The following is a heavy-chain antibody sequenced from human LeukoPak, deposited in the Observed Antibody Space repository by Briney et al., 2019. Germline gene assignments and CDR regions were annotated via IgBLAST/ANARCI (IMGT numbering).Heavy chain of an antibody. Sequence: ASVKVSCKASGYTFTGYYMHWVRQAPGQGLEWMGIINPSGGSTSYAQKFQGRVTMTRDTSTSTVYMELSSLRSEDTAVYYCARDQGAVVRYFDWLPQDYWGQGTLVTVSS. J-gene: IGHJ4*02. CDR2: INPSGGST. CDR3: ARDQGAVVRYFDWLPQDY. V-gene: IGHV1-46*01. D-gene: IGHD3-9*01. CDR1: GYTFTGYY.